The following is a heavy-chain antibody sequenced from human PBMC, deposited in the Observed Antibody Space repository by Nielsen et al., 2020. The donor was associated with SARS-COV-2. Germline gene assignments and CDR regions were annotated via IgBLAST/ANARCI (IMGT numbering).Heavy chain of an antibody. Sequence: SLKISCAASGFTFDDYAMHWVRQAPGKGLEWVSCISWNSGSIGYADSVKGRFTISRDNAKNSLYLQMNSLRAEDTAVYYCARGLGMRERACDIWGQGTMVTVAS. CDR3: ARGLGMRERACDI. D-gene: IGHD1-1*01. J-gene: IGHJ3*02. CDR1: GFTFDDYA. V-gene: IGHV3-9*01. CDR2: ISWNSGSI.